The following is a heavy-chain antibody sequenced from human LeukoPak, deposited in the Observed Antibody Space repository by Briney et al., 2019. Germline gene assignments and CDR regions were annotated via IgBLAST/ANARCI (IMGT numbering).Heavy chain of an antibody. CDR1: GFTFNYYN. CDR2: ITSSGAYI. D-gene: IGHD6-19*01. J-gene: IGHJ6*03. Sequence: GGSLRLSCAASGFTFNYYNMNWVRQAPGKALEWVSSITSSGAYIFYADSVRGRFTISRDNAKELLYLQMNSLGPEDTGVYYCARGVGLAYYYYYMDVWGKGTTVIISS. V-gene: IGHV3-21*01. CDR3: ARGVGLAYYYYYMDV.